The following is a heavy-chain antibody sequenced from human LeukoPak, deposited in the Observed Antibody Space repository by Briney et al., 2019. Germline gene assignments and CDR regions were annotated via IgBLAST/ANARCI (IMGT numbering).Heavy chain of an antibody. J-gene: IGHJ4*02. D-gene: IGHD2-2*02. CDR2: IYYSGST. CDR3: ARDNTYYFDY. Sequence: SETLSLTCTVSGGSISSYYWSWIRQPPGKGLEWIGYIYYSGSTNYNPSLKSRVTISVDTSKNQFSLKPSSVTAADTAVYYCARDNTYYFDYWGQGTLVTVSS. V-gene: IGHV4-59*01. CDR1: GGSISSYY.